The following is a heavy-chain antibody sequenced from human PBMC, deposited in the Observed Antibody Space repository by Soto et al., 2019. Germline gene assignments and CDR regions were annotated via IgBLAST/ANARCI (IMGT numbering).Heavy chain of an antibody. CDR2: IKSKTDGGTT. V-gene: IGHV3-15*01. CDR1: GFTFSNAW. D-gene: IGHD1-20*01. J-gene: IGHJ6*02. CDR3: AKATNNWNYAYGMDV. Sequence: PGGSLRLSCAASGFTFSNAWMSWVRQAPGKGLEWVGRIKSKTDGGTTDYAAPVKGRFTISRDNSKNTLYLQMNSLRAEDTTVYYCAKATNNWNYAYGMDVWGQGTTVTVS.